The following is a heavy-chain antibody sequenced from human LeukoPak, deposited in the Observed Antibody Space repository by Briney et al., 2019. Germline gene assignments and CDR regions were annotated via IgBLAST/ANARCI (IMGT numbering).Heavy chain of an antibody. CDR2: ILYDGSNK. Sequence: PGGSLRLSCATSGFTFSTYGMHWVRQAPGKWLEWVTNILYDGSNKYYADSVKGRFTISRDNSRNTLYLQMDSLRAEDTAVYYCATQSGSSGGYWGQGALVTVSS. V-gene: IGHV3-33*03. CDR3: ATQSGSSGGY. J-gene: IGHJ4*02. D-gene: IGHD6-19*01. CDR1: GFTFSTYG.